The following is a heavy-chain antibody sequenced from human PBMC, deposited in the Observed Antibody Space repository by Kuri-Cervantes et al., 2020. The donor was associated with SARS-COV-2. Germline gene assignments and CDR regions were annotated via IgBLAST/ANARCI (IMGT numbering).Heavy chain of an antibody. CDR2: IRYDGSNK. D-gene: IGHD6-13*01. CDR3: ARDRLLAAHYYFDY. J-gene: IGHJ4*02. V-gene: IGHV3-30*02. Sequence: GGSLRLSCAASGFTFSSYGMHWVRQAPGKGLEWVAFIRYDGSNKYYADSVKGRFTISRDNAKNSLYLQMNSLRAEDTALYYCARDRLLAAHYYFDYWAREPWSPSPQ. CDR1: GFTFSSYG.